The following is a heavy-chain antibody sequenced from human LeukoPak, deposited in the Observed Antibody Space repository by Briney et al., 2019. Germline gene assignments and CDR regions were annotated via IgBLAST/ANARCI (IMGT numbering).Heavy chain of an antibody. D-gene: IGHD6-19*01. CDR2: VYYSGST. CDR3: ARERYSSGWYDY. J-gene: IGHJ4*02. CDR1: GGSVSSGGYY. Sequence: PSETLSLTCTVSGGSVSSGGYYWTWIRQPPGKGLEWIGYVYYSGSTNYNPSLKSRVTISVDTSKNQFSLKLSSVTAADTAVYYCARERYSSGWYDYWGQGTLVTVSS. V-gene: IGHV4-61*08.